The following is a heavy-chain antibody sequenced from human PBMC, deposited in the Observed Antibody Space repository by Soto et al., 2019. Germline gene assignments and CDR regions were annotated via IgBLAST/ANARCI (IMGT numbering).Heavy chain of an antibody. CDR2: IIPIFGTA. CDR3: ARKSITGTMDAFAI. Sequence: SVKVSCKASGGSFSSYAISWVRQASGQGLEWMGGIIPIFGTANYAQKFQGRVTITADESTSTAYMELSSLRSEDTAVYYCARKSITGTMDAFAIWGQGTMVTVSS. CDR1: GGSFSSYA. J-gene: IGHJ3*02. D-gene: IGHD1-7*01. V-gene: IGHV1-69*13.